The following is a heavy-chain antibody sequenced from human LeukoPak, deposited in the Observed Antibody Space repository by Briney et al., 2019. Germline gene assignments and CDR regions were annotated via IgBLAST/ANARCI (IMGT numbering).Heavy chain of an antibody. D-gene: IGHD2-8*02. CDR1: GYSISSGYY. CDR2: IYHSGST. J-gene: IGHJ5*02. V-gene: IGHV4-38-2*01. CDR3: ARVSTVWFDR. Sequence: SETLSLTWAVSGYSISSGYYWGWIRQPPGKGLEWIGSIYHSGSTYYNPSLKSRVAISVDTSKNQFSLKLSAVTAADTAVYYCARVSTVWFDRWGQGTLVTVSS.